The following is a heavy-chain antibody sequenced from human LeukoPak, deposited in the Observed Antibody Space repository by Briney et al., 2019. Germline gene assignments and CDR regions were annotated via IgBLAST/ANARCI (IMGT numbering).Heavy chain of an antibody. V-gene: IGHV1-69*13. J-gene: IGHJ4*02. CDR3: ARDLVGATPNFDY. CDR2: IIPIFGTA. CDR1: GGTFSIYA. D-gene: IGHD1-26*01. Sequence: SVNVSCTASGGTFSIYAISWVRQAPGQGLEWMGGIIPIFGTANYAQKFQGRVTITADESTSTAYMELRSLRSDDTAVYYCARDLVGATPNFDYWGQGTLVTVSS.